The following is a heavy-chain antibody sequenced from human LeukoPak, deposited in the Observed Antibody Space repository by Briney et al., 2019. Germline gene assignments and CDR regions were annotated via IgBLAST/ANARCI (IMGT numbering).Heavy chain of an antibody. CDR2: IYHSGST. Sequence: SQTLSLTCAVSGGSISSGGYSWSWIRQPPGKGLEWIGYIYHSGSTYYNPSLKSRLTISVDRPKNQFSLKLSSVTAADTAVYYCARAEIATRRGGWFDPWGQGTLVTVSS. D-gene: IGHD6-6*01. CDR3: ARAEIATRRGGWFDP. J-gene: IGHJ5*02. CDR1: GGSISSGGYS. V-gene: IGHV4-30-2*01.